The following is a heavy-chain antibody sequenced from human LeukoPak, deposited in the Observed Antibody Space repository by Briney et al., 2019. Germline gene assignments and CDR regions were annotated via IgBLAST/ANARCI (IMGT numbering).Heavy chain of an antibody. V-gene: IGHV1-2*02. CDR3: ARVLHSSSWYTKGYFDY. D-gene: IGHD6-13*01. CDR1: GYTFTGYY. CDR2: INPNSGGT. Sequence: GASVKVSCKASGYTFTGYYMHWVRQAPGQGLEWMGWINPNSGGTNYAQKFQGRVTTTRDTSISTAYMELSRLRSDDTAVYYCARVLHSSSWYTKGYFDYWGQGTLVTVSS. J-gene: IGHJ4*02.